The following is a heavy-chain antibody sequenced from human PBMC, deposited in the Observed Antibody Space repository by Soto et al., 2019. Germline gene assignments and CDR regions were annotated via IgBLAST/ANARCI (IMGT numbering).Heavy chain of an antibody. CDR1: GYTFTSYG. CDR2: ISAYNGNT. Sequence: ASVKVSCKASGYTFTSYGIIWVRQAPGQGLEWMGWISAYNGNTNYAQKLQGRVTMTTDTSTSTAYMELRSLRSDDTAVYYCARLGPPPGSGYFHPWGQGTLVTVS. D-gene: IGHD3-22*01. CDR3: ARLGPPPGSGYFHP. V-gene: IGHV1-18*01. J-gene: IGHJ5*02.